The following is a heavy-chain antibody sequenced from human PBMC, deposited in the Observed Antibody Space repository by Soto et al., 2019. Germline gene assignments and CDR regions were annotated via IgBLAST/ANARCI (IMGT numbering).Heavy chain of an antibody. D-gene: IGHD3-9*01. CDR2: ISAYNGNT. V-gene: IGHV1-18*01. J-gene: IGHJ4*02. Sequence: QVPLVQSGAEVKKPGASVKVSCKASGYTFTSYGISWVRQAPGQGLEWMGWISAYNGNTNYAQKLQGRVTMTTDTSTSTAYMELRSLRSDDTAVYYCARYGTRYFDWLKRSGLDYWGQGTLVTVSS. CDR1: GYTFTSYG. CDR3: ARYGTRYFDWLKRSGLDY.